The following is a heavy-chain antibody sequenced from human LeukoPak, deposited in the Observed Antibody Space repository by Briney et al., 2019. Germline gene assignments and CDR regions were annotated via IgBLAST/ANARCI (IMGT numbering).Heavy chain of an antibody. D-gene: IGHD3-16*01. J-gene: IGHJ5*02. CDR3: ARDLRGSPDR. Sequence: PGGSLGLSCAASGFTFSSFWMHWVRQAPGKGLVWVSLINPDGSTTTYADSVKGRFTISRDSAKNTVYLQMNSLRGEDTAVYYCARDLRGSPDRWGQGTLVTVSS. CDR2: INPDGSTT. V-gene: IGHV3-74*01. CDR1: GFTFSSFW.